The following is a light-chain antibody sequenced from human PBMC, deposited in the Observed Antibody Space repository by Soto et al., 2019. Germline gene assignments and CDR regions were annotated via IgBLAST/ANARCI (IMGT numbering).Light chain of an antibody. CDR2: AAS. V-gene: IGKV1-39*01. CDR1: QSISSY. Sequence: IQMTQSPSSLSASVGDRVTITCRASQSISSYLNWYQQKPGKAPKLLIYAASSLQSGVPSRFSGSGSGTEFTLTISSLQREDIATYYCQQSYGTPLTVGGGTKVEIK. CDR3: QQSYGTPLT. J-gene: IGKJ4*01.